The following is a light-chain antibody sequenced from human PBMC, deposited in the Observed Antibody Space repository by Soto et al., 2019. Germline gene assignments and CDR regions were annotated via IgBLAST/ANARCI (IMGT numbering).Light chain of an antibody. CDR1: QHIGSW. J-gene: IGKJ5*01. CDR3: QQYDAYPVT. V-gene: IGKV1D-16*01. CDR2: AST. Sequence: DIQMTQSPSSLSASVGDRVTITCRASQHIGSWLAWYQQKPEKAPKSLIYASTSVQGGVPSRFSGSGSGTHFTLTISSLQPEEFGTYYCQQYDAYPVTFGQGTRVEIK.